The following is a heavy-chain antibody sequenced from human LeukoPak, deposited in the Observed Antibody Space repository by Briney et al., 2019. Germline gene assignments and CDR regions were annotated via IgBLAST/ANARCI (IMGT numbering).Heavy chain of an antibody. D-gene: IGHD3-22*01. CDR1: GFTFSDYY. J-gene: IGHJ3*02. CDR3: ARAKYDSSGYYYSGFDI. Sequence: GGSLRLSCAASGFTFSDYYMGWIRQAPGKGLEWVSYITARGSPVYYADSLKGRFTMSRDNAKKPLYLQMNSLRAEDTAVYYCARAKYDSSGYYYSGFDIWGQGTMVTVSS. CDR2: ITARGSPV. V-gene: IGHV3-11*04.